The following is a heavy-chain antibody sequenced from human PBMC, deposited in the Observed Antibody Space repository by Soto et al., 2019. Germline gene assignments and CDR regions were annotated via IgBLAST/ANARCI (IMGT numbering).Heavy chain of an antibody. CDR2: ISRSSSTI. J-gene: IGHJ4*02. CDR1: GFTFSSYI. CDR3: ARVAGSGWIDY. V-gene: IGHV3-48*01. D-gene: IGHD6-19*01. Sequence: PGWCLGLSCSASGFTFSSYIMKGVRQAPGKGLEWVSYISRSSSTIYSGDSVKGRFTISRDNAKNSLDLQMNSLRAEDTAVYYCARVAGSGWIDYWGQGTLVTVSS.